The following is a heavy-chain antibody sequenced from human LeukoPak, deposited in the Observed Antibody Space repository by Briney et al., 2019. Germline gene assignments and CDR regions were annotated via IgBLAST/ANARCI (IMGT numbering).Heavy chain of an antibody. CDR3: ARGRRFGELLYGMDV. CDR1: GGSFSGYY. V-gene: IGHV4-34*01. J-gene: IGHJ6*04. D-gene: IGHD3-10*01. Sequence: SETLSLTCAVSGGSFSGYYWSWIRQPPGKGLEWIWEINHSGSTNYNPSLKSRVTISVDTSKNQFSLKLSSVTAADTAVCYCARGRRFGELLYGMDVWGKGTTVTVSS. CDR2: INHSGST.